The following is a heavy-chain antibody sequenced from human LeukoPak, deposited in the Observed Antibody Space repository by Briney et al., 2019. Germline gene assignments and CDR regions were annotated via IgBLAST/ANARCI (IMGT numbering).Heavy chain of an antibody. J-gene: IGHJ4*02. CDR1: GFIFSNAW. CDR3: TTDPLYGSGSYYNGN. V-gene: IGHV3-15*01. CDR2: IKSKTDGETP. Sequence: GGSLRLSCAASGFIFSNAWMSWVRQAPGKGLEWVGRIKSKTDGETPAYAAPVKGRFTISRDDSKNTLYLQMNNLRTDDTAVYYCTTDPLYGSGSYYNGNWGQGTLVTVSS. D-gene: IGHD3-10*01.